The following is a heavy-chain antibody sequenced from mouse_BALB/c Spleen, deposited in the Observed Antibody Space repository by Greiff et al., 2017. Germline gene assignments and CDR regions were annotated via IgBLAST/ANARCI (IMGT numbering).Heavy chain of an antibody. CDR3: ARPYTTGFFYFDY. Sequence: VQLKQSGPELVKPGASVKMSCKASGYTFTSYVMHWVKQKPGQGLEWIGYINPYNDGTKYNEKFKGKATLTSDKSSSTAYMELSSLTSEDSAVYYCARPYTTGFFYFDYWGQGTTLTVSS. J-gene: IGHJ2*01. CDR1: GYTFTSYV. CDR2: INPYNDGT. D-gene: IGHD1-1*01. V-gene: IGHV1-14*01.